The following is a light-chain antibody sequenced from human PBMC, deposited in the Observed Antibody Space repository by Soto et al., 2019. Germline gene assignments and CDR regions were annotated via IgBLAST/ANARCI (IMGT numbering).Light chain of an antibody. CDR1: QSISSW. Sequence: DIQMTQSPSTLSASVGDRVTITFRASQSISSWLAWYQQKPGKAPKLLIYDASSLESGVPSRFRGSGSGTEFTLTISSLQPDDFEPYYCQHYNSYSEAFGQGTKVDIK. V-gene: IGKV1-5*01. J-gene: IGKJ1*01. CDR2: DAS. CDR3: QHYNSYSEA.